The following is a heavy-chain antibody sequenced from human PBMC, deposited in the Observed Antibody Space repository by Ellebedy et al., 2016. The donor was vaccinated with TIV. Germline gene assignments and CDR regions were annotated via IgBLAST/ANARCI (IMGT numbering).Heavy chain of an antibody. D-gene: IGHD3-22*01. J-gene: IGHJ4*02. V-gene: IGHV3-23*01. Sequence: PGGSLRLSCAASGFTFSSYWMSWVRQAPGKGLEWVSTISNTGSRTYYADPVEGRVIISRDNSKKTLYLQMNSLSAEDTAVYYCAKGRGGGTDSSAPRYYFDSWGLGTLVTVSS. CDR3: AKGRGGGTDSSAPRYYFDS. CDR2: ISNTGSRT. CDR1: GFTFSSYW.